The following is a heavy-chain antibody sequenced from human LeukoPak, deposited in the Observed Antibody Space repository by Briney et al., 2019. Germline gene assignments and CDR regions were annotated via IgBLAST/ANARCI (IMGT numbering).Heavy chain of an antibody. CDR2: IVGSGGST. D-gene: IGHD1-26*01. V-gene: IGHV3-23*01. CDR1: GFTLGSHA. Sequence: GGSLRLSCAASGFTLGSHAMGWVRQPPGKGLEWVSGIVGSGGSTYYADSVKGRFTISRDNSKNTLYLQMNSLRGEDTALYYCAKDPYGTYYGRFDCWGQGTLVTVSS. J-gene: IGHJ4*02. CDR3: AKDPYGTYYGRFDC.